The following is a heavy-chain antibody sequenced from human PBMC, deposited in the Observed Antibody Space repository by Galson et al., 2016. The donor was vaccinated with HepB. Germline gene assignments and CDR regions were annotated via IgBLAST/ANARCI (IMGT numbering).Heavy chain of an antibody. CDR1: GYSFTAYG. D-gene: IGHD3-22*01. J-gene: IGHJ4*02. Sequence: SVKVSCKASGYSFTAYGITWVRQAPGQGLEWMGWISTYNGNTMYAQRLQGRVTMTTDTSTTTVYMELRRLRSDDTAVYYCARVPLPYYYDSSGPFDSWGQGTQVTVSS. V-gene: IGHV1-18*04. CDR2: ISTYNGNT. CDR3: ARVPLPYYYDSSGPFDS.